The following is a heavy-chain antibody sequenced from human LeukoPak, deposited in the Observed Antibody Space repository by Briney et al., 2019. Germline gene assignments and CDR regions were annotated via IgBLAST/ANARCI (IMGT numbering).Heavy chain of an antibody. CDR3: AGHTGGNLDAFDL. Sequence: KASETLSLTCTVSGGSISSTTYYWGWLRQPPGKGLEWIGSIYYSGSTYYNPSLKSRVTISVDTSKNQFSLKLKSVTAADTAVYYCAGHTGGNLDAFDLWGQGTMVTVSS. CDR1: GGSISSTTYY. V-gene: IGHV4-39*01. CDR2: IYYSGST. D-gene: IGHD4-23*01. J-gene: IGHJ3*01.